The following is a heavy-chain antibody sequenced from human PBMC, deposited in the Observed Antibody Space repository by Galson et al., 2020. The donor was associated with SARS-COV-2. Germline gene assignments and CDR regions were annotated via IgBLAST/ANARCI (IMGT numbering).Heavy chain of an antibody. CDR1: GFTFSNYW. CDR3: ARQTSSSGFDY. CDR2: IKQDGSER. V-gene: IGHV3-7*03. D-gene: IGHD6-6*01. Sequence: SCAASGFTFSNYWMSWVRQAPGKGLEWVANIKQDGSERNYVGSVKGRFTISRDNAKNSLYLQMNSLRAEDTALYYCARQTSSSGFDYWGQGTLVTVSS. J-gene: IGHJ4*02.